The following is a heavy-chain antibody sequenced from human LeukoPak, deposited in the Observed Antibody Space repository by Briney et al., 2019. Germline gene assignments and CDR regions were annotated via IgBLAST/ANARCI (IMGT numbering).Heavy chain of an antibody. CDR2: VDHTGST. V-gene: IGHV4-59*01. J-gene: IGHJ6*03. CDR1: GGSISSYY. Sequence: SETLSLTCTVSGGSISSYYWSWIRQPPGKGLEWIGYVDHTGSTKFNPSLNGRVSISRDTSNNFFSLTRLAGTAADTAGYFFARGGVSSRTWYGTYYYFFYRHFWRRGTGVTVSS. CDR3: ARGGVSSRTWYGTYYYFFYRHF. D-gene: IGHD2-15*01.